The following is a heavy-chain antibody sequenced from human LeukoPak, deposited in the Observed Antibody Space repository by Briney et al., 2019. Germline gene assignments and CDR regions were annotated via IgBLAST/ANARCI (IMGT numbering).Heavy chain of an antibody. CDR1: GFPFSNYG. J-gene: IGHJ4*02. Sequence: GRSLRLSCAASGFPFSNYGMHWVRQAPGKGLEWVSVIYSGGSTYYADSVKGRFTISRDNSKNTLYLQMNSLRAEDTAVYYCARDKITQHYFDYWGQGTLVTV. D-gene: IGHD2-2*01. V-gene: IGHV3-66*01. CDR3: ARDKITQHYFDY. CDR2: IYSGGST.